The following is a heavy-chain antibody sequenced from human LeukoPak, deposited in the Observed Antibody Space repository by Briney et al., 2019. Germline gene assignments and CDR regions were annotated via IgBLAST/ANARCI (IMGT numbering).Heavy chain of an antibody. V-gene: IGHV3-23*01. Sequence: PGGSLRLPCAASGFTFSSYAMSWVRQAPGKGLEWVSTISHSGYSTYYADSVKGRFTISRDSSKNTLYLQMNSLRADDTAVYYCAKIMAQYCSGGSCNEIDYWGQGTLVTVSS. CDR3: AKIMAQYCSGGSCNEIDY. D-gene: IGHD2-15*01. CDR1: GFTFSSYA. J-gene: IGHJ4*02. CDR2: ISHSGYST.